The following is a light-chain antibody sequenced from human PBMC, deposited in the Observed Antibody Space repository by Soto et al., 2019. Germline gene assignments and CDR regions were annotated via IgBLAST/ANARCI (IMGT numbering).Light chain of an antibody. V-gene: IGLV1-51*01. Sequence: SALTQPPSVSAAPGQKVTISCSGSSSNIGNNYVSWYQQLPGTAPKLLIYDNNERPSGIPDRFSGSKSGTSATLGITGLQTGDEADYYCGTWDSSLSAGVFGGGTKLTV. CDR3: GTWDSSLSAGV. CDR2: DNN. CDR1: SSNIGNNY. J-gene: IGLJ2*01.